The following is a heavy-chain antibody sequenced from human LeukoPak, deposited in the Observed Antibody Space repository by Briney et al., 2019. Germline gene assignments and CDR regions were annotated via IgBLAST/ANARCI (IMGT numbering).Heavy chain of an antibody. Sequence: GSLRLSCAASGFTFSSYAMSWVRQPPGKGLEWIGEIYHSGSTNYNPSLKSRVTISVDTSKNQFSLKLSSVTAADTAVYCCARRWGRYCSGGSCYPDAFDIWGQGTMVTVSS. CDR3: ARRWGRYCSGGSCYPDAFDI. D-gene: IGHD2-15*01. V-gene: IGHV4-34*01. J-gene: IGHJ3*02. CDR2: IYHSGST. CDR1: GFTFSSYA.